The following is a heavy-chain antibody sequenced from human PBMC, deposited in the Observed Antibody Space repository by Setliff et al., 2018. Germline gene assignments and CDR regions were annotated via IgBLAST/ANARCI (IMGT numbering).Heavy chain of an antibody. CDR2: FHTGGAT. J-gene: IGHJ6*03. CDR1: GGSISSGGFY. V-gene: IGHV4-61*09. D-gene: IGHD3-10*01. CDR3: ARGYGSGSYYKGYSYFMDV. Sequence: SETLSLTCSVSGGSISSGGFYWSWIRQSAGRGLEWIGHFHTGGATDYNLSLKSRVTMATDTSKNQFSLKLSSVTAADTAVYYCARGYGSGSYYKGYSYFMDVWGKGTTVTVSS.